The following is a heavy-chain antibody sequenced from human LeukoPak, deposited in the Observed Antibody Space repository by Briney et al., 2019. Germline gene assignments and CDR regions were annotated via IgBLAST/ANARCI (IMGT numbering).Heavy chain of an antibody. J-gene: IGHJ3*01. Sequence: GASVKVSCKTSGYTFTDHYVHWVRQAPGQGLEWLGWIKPDSGGIYYAQKFQGRVTMTRDTSIRTAYMELSRLGSDDTAVYYCARVGGGAAAVVFDVWGQGTMVTVS. CDR2: IKPDSGGI. CDR1: GYTFTDHY. CDR3: ARVGGGAAAVVFDV. D-gene: IGHD6-13*01. V-gene: IGHV1-2*02.